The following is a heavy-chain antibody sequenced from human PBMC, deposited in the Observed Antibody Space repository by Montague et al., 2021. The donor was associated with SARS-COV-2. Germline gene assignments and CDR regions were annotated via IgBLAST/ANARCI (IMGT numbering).Heavy chain of an antibody. CDR2: ISDSGST. CDR1: GGSISSFY. V-gene: IGHV4-59*08. Sequence: SETLSLTCTVSGGSISSFYWSWFRQPPGKGLEWIGYISDSGSTNYNPSLTGRVTMSVDTSKNQFSLKVNSVTAADTAVYYCARHYSATLPAVYWGQGTLVNLSS. J-gene: IGHJ4*02. CDR3: ARHYSATLPAVY. D-gene: IGHD2-15*01.